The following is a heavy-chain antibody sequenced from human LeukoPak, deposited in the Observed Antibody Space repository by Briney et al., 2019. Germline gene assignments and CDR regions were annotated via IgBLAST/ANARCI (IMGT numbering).Heavy chain of an antibody. D-gene: IGHD5-18*01. CDR3: AREVGYSYGYVDYYYGMDV. CDR1: GGSFSGYY. J-gene: IGHJ6*02. Sequence: PSETLSLTCAVYGGSFSGYYWSWIRQPPGKGLEWIGEINHSGSTNYNPSLKSRVTIPVVTSKNQFSLKLSSVTAADTAVYYCAREVGYSYGYVDYYYGMDVWGQGTTVTVSS. V-gene: IGHV4-34*01. CDR2: INHSGST.